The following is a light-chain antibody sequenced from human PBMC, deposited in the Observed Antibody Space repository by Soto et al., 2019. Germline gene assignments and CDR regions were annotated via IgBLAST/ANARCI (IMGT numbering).Light chain of an antibody. J-gene: IGKJ5*01. CDR3: QQYNNWPPIT. CDR1: QSVRSN. CDR2: GAF. Sequence: ILMAESPVPLSVAPREAATRTSRVIQSVRSNLAWYQQKPGQAPSLLIYGAFTRATGIPARFSGSGSGTEFTLTIRSLPSEDFAVYYCQQYNNWPPITFGQATGLEI. V-gene: IGKV3-15*01.